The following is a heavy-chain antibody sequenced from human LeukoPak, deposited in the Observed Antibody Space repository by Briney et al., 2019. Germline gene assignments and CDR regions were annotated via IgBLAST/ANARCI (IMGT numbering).Heavy chain of an antibody. Sequence: PSETLSLTCTVSGGSISSSSYYWGWIRQPPGKGLEWIGSIYYSGSTYYNPSLKSRVTISVDTSKNQFSLKLSSVTAADTAVYYCARAPYYYDSSGLHWGQGTLVTVSS. CDR1: GGSISSSSYY. J-gene: IGHJ4*02. CDR3: ARAPYYYDSSGLH. V-gene: IGHV4-39*07. CDR2: IYYSGST. D-gene: IGHD3-22*01.